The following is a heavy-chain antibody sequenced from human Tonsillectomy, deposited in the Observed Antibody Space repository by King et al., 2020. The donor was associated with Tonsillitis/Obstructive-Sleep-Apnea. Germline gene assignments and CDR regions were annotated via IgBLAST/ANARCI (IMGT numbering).Heavy chain of an antibody. CDR2: IYYSGIT. D-gene: IGHD6-13*01. V-gene: IGHV4-59*01. CDR3: ARMYSSSPFDY. CDR1: GGSISSYY. Sequence: QVQLQESGPGLVKPSETLSLTCTVSGGSISSYYWSWIRQPPGKGLEWIGYIYYSGITNYNPSLKSRVTISVDTSKNQFSLKLSSVTAADTAVYYCARMYSSSPFDYWGQGTLVTVSS. J-gene: IGHJ4*02.